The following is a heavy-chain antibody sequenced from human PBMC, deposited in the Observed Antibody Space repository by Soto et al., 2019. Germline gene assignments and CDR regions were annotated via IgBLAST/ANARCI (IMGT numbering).Heavy chain of an antibody. V-gene: IGHV5-10-1*01. CDR1: GYSFTSYW. J-gene: IGHJ4*02. CDR3: ARSQDGHTPPLFDY. Sequence: GESLKISCKASGYSFTSYWITWVRQMPVKGLEWMGRMDPSDSYTNYSPSFQGHVTISADKSITTTYLQWSSLKASDTAMYYCARSQDGHTPPLFDYWGQGTLVTVSS. CDR2: MDPSDSYT.